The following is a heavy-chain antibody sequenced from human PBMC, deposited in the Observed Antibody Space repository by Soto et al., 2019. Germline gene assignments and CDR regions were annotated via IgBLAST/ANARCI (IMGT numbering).Heavy chain of an antibody. V-gene: IGHV4-59*01. Sequence: QVQLQESGPGLVKPSETLSLTCTVSGGSISSYYWSWIRQPPGKGLEWIGYIYYSGSTNYNPSLKSRVTISVDTSKNQFSLKLSSVTAADTAVYYCARDAVSIAAAGTFYYYGMDVWGQGTTVTVSS. CDR3: ARDAVSIAAAGTFYYYGMDV. D-gene: IGHD6-13*01. CDR2: IYYSGST. CDR1: GGSISSYY. J-gene: IGHJ6*02.